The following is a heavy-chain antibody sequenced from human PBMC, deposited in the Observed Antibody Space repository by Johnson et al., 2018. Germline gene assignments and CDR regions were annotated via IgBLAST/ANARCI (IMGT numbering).Heavy chain of an antibody. CDR3: SRALYGDYGIYYYYYGMDV. V-gene: IGHV4-34*01. CDR2: INHSGST. Sequence: QVQLQQWGAGLLKPSETLSLTCAVYGGSFSGYYWSWIRQPPGKGLEWIGEINHSGSTNYNPSLKSRVTISLDTSKNQFPLKLNSVTAADTGVYYCSRALYGDYGIYYYYYGMDVWGQGTTVTVSS. D-gene: IGHD4-17*01. CDR1: GGSFSGYY. J-gene: IGHJ6*02.